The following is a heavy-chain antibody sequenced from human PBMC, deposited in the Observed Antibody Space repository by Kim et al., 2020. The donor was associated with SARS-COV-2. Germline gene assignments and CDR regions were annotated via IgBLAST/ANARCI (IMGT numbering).Heavy chain of an antibody. D-gene: IGHD3-22*01. CDR2: INTNTGNP. J-gene: IGHJ4*02. CDR1: GYTFTSYA. Sequence: ASVKVSCKASGYTFTSYAMNWVRQAPGQGLEWMGWINTNTGNPTYAQGFTGRFVFSLDTSVSTAYLQISSLKAEDTAVYYCARGEWNYYDSSGGGVFDYWGQGTLVTVSS. V-gene: IGHV7-4-1*02. CDR3: ARGEWNYYDSSGGGVFDY.